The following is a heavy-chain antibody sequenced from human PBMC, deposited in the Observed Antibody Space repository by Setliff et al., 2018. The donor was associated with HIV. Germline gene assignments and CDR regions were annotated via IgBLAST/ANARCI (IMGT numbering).Heavy chain of an antibody. V-gene: IGHV4-34*01. CDR1: YGSFSDYY. CDR3: ARGAGLGIDYMDV. J-gene: IGHJ6*03. Sequence: SETLSLTCGIYYGSFSDYYWTWIRQSPGMGLEWIGEINKSGSTTYNPSLKIRVTMSVDTSKNQFSLNLRYVTAADTAVYYCARGAGLGIDYMDVWANGTTVTVSS. D-gene: IGHD7-27*01. CDR2: INKSGST.